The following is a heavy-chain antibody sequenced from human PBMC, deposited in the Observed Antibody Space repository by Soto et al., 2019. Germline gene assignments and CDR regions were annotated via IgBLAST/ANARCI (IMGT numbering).Heavy chain of an antibody. Sequence: GAQRRSCAASGFNYSNALMNWVRQAPGKGLEWVGRIKSKTDGGTTDYAAPVKGRFTISRDDSKNTLYLQMNSLKTEDTAVYYCTTDSEYYDFWSGYYDYWGQGTLVTVSS. CDR2: IKSKTDGGTT. J-gene: IGHJ4*02. CDR3: TTDSEYYDFWSGYYDY. V-gene: IGHV3-15*07. CDR1: GFNYSNAL. D-gene: IGHD3-3*01.